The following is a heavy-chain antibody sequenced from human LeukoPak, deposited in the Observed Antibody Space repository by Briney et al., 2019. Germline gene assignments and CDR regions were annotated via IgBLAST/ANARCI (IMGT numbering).Heavy chain of an antibody. V-gene: IGHV1-8*03. CDR3: ARAGGPAVTTYYFDY. CDR2: MNPNSGNT. Sequence: ASVKVSCKASGYTFTSYDFNWVRQATGQGLEWMGWMNPNSGNTGYAQKFQGRVTITRNTSISTAYMELSSLRSEDTAVYYCARAGGPAVTTYYFDYWGQGTLVTVSS. J-gene: IGHJ4*02. D-gene: IGHD4-17*01. CDR1: GYTFTSYD.